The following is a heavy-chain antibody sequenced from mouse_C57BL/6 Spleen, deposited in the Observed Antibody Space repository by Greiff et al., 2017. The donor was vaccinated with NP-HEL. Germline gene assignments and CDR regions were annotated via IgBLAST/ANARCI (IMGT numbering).Heavy chain of an antibody. CDR3: ARGVYYDYDRYYYAMDY. D-gene: IGHD2-4*01. Sequence: EVKLVESGPELVKPGASVKISCKASGYSFTGYYMNWVKQSPEKSLEWIGEINPSTGGTTYNQKFKAKATLTVDKSSSTAYMQLKSLTSEDSAVYYCARGVYYDYDRYYYAMDYWGQGTSVTVSS. CDR2: INPSTGGT. J-gene: IGHJ4*01. V-gene: IGHV1-42*01. CDR1: GYSFTGYY.